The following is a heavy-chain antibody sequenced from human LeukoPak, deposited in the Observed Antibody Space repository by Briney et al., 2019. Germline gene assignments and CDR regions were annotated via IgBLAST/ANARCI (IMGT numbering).Heavy chain of an antibody. D-gene: IGHD3-22*01. Sequence: GGSLRLSCAASGFTVSSNYMSWVRQAPGKGLEWVSAIYSGGSTKYADSVKGRFTISRDNSKNTLYLQMNGLRAEDTAVYYCARYYYDSSGYYYFDYWGQGTLVTVSS. CDR1: GFTVSSNY. CDR3: ARYYYDSSGYYYFDY. CDR2: IYSGGST. V-gene: IGHV3-53*01. J-gene: IGHJ4*02.